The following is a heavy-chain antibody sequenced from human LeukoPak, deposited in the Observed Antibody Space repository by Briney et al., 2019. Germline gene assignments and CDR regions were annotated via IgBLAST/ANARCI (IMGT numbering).Heavy chain of an antibody. V-gene: IGHV3-23*01. J-gene: IGHJ4*02. CDR1: GFSFSIYA. Sequence: GGSLRLSCAASGFSFSIYAMSWVRQAPGKGLEWVSTIRGNSEKTYYADSVKGRFTISRDNSRDTLYLQMTTLRAEDTAVYYCAKGAIAVAGKRRGYWGQGTLVTVSS. CDR3: AKGAIAVAGKRRGY. CDR2: IRGNSEKT. D-gene: IGHD6-19*01.